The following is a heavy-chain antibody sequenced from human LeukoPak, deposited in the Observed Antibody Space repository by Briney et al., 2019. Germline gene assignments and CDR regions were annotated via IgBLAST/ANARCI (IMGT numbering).Heavy chain of an antibody. D-gene: IGHD2-15*01. CDR3: ARVGNGRSWDY. CDR1: GLTFSRYD. V-gene: IGHV3-23*01. CDR2: LSGGARST. J-gene: IGHJ4*02. Sequence: PGGSLRLSCAASGLTFSRYDMSWVRQAPGRALECVSTLSGGARSTYFADSVKGRFTISRHNSKNTLYLQMNSLRDDGTAVYYCARVGNGRSWDYWGQGTLVSVSS.